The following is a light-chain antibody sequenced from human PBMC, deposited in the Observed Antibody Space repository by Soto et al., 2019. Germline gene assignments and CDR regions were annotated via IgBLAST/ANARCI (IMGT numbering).Light chain of an antibody. CDR1: QSVNSY. V-gene: IGKV3-11*01. Sequence: EIVLTQSPATLSLSPGDRATLSCRASQSVNSYLAWYQQKPGQAPRLLIYDASNRATGIQARFSGSRSGTEFTLTITSLAPEDISIYYCQHRRRWPLTFGGGTKVEIK. CDR3: QHRRRWPLT. J-gene: IGKJ4*01. CDR2: DAS.